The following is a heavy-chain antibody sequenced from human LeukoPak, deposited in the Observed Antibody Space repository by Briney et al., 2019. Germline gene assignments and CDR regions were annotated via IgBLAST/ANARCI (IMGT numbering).Heavy chain of an antibody. V-gene: IGHV3-48*01. D-gene: IGHD3-22*01. Sequence: PGGSLRLSCAASGFTFSTYSMNWVRQAPGQGLEWFSYISSSSNTIYYADSVKGRFTISRDNAKNSLYLQMNSLRAEDTAVYYCARNPQNYYDSADAFDIWGQGTMVTVPS. J-gene: IGHJ3*02. CDR1: GFTFSTYS. CDR3: ARNPQNYYDSADAFDI. CDR2: ISSSSNTI.